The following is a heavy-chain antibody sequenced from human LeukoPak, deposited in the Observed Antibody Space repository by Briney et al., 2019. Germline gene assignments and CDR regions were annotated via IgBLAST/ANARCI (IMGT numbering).Heavy chain of an antibody. Sequence: GGSLRLSCAASGFTFSSYAMSWVRQAPGKGLEWVSAISGSGGSTYYADSVKGRFTISRDNSKNTPYLQMNSLRAEDTAVYYCAKDYWDTAMVDDAFDIWGQGTMVTVSS. CDR3: AKDYWDTAMVDDAFDI. J-gene: IGHJ3*02. D-gene: IGHD5-18*01. V-gene: IGHV3-23*01. CDR1: GFTFSSYA. CDR2: ISGSGGST.